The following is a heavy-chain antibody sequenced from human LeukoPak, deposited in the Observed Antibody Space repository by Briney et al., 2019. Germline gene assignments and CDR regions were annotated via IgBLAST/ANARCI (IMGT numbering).Heavy chain of an antibody. D-gene: IGHD2-2*02. CDR2: INPNSGGT. V-gene: IGHV1-2*02. CDR1: GYTFASYG. J-gene: IGHJ3*02. Sequence: GASVKVSCKASGYTFASYGISWVRQAPGQGLEWMGWINPNSGGTNYAQKFQGRVTMTRDTSISTAYMELSRLRSDDTAVYYCARDQGSRYCSSTSCYRIGDAFDIWGQGTMVTVSS. CDR3: ARDQGSRYCSSTSCYRIGDAFDI.